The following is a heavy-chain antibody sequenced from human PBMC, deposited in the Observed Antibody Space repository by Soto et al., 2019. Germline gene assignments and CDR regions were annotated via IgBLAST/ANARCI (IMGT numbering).Heavy chain of an antibody. Sequence: PSETLSLTCSVSGGSISSSNYYWGWIRQPPGKGLEWIGSIYFSGNIYHNPSLKSRVTISVDTSKNQFSLKLSSVTAADTAVYYCASPKIAFYNWFDPWGQGTLVTVSS. CDR3: ASPKIAFYNWFDP. J-gene: IGHJ5*02. CDR1: GGSISSSNYY. D-gene: IGHD3-3*02. CDR2: IYFSGNI. V-gene: IGHV4-39*01.